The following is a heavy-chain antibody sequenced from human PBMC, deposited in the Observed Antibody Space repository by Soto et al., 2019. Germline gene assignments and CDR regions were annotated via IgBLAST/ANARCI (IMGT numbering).Heavy chain of an antibody. D-gene: IGHD6-19*01. V-gene: IGHV1-3*05. CDR3: ARDTVTISGLTDY. CDR1: GYTFTSYA. CDR2: INAGNGNT. J-gene: IGHJ4*02. Sequence: QVQLVQSGAEEKKPGASVKVSCKASGYTFTSYAMHWVRQAPGQRLERMGWINAGNGNTKYSQKFQGRVTITRDTSASRAYMELSSLRSEDTAVYYCARDTVTISGLTDYWGQGALVTVSS.